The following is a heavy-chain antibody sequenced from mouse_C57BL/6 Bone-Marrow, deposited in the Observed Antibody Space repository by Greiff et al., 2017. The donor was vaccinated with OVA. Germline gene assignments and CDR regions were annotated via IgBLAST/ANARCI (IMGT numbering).Heavy chain of an antibody. J-gene: IGHJ4*01. Sequence: VQLQQSGTVLARPGASVKMSCKTSGYTFTSYWMHWVKQRPGQGLEWIGAIYPGNSDTSYNQKFKGKAKLTAVTSASTAYMELSSLTNEDSAVYYCTRDSSGLYYAMDYWGQGTSVTVSS. CDR3: TRDSSGLYYAMDY. V-gene: IGHV1-5*01. D-gene: IGHD3-2*02. CDR2: IYPGNSDT. CDR1: GYTFTSYW.